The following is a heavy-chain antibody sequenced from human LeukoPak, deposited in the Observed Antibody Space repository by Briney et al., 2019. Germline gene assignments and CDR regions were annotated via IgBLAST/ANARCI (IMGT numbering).Heavy chain of an antibody. Sequence: AASVKVSCKVSGYTLTELSMHWVRQAPGKGLEWMGGFDPEDGETIYAQKFQGRVTMTEDTSTDTAYMELSSLRSEDTAVYYCATVSPGYSSGWGVDYWGQGTLVTVSS. CDR3: ATVSPGYSSGWGVDY. J-gene: IGHJ4*02. CDR2: FDPEDGET. CDR1: GYTLTELS. D-gene: IGHD6-19*01. V-gene: IGHV1-24*01.